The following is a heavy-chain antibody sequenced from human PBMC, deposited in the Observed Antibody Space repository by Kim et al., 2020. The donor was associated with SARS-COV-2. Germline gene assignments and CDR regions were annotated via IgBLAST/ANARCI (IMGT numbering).Heavy chain of an antibody. CDR3: AKLAATMVRGVSAFDI. D-gene: IGHD3-10*01. J-gene: IGHJ3*02. CDR1: GFTFSSYV. CDR2: MGGGGANT. Sequence: GGSLRLSCAASGFTFSSYVMTWVRQAPGKGLEWVSTMGGGGANTYYADSVKGRFTISRDNSRNTLYLQMNSLRAEDTAVYYCAKLAATMVRGVSAFDIWGQGTMVTVSS. V-gene: IGHV3-23*01.